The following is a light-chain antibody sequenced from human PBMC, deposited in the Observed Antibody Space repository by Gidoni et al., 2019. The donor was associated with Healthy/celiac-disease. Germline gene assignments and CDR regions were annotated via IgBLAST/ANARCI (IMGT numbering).Light chain of an antibody. CDR2: AAS. CDR1: QSISSY. J-gene: IGKJ2*01. Sequence: DIQMTQSPSPLSASVGDRVTITCRASQSISSYLNWYQQKPGKAPKLLIYAASSLQSGVPPRFSGSGSGTDFTLTISSLQPEDFATYYCQQSYSTPYTFGQGTKLEIK. CDR3: QQSYSTPYT. V-gene: IGKV1-39*01.